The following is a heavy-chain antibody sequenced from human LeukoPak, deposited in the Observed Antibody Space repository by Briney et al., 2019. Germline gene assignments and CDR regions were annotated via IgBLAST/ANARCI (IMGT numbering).Heavy chain of an antibody. V-gene: IGHV4-59*08. CDR2: IYYSGST. CDR3: ARCDSSSWDNWFDP. CDR1: GGSISSYY. Sequence: SETLSLTCTVSGGSISSYYWSWIRRPPGKGLEWIGYIYYSGSTNYNPSLKSRVTISVDTSKNQFSLKLSSVTAADTAVYYCARCDSSSWDNWFDPWGQGTLVTVSS. D-gene: IGHD6-13*01. J-gene: IGHJ5*02.